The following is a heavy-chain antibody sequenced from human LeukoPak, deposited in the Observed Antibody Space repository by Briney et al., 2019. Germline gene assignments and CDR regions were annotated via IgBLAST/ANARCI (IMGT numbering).Heavy chain of an antibody. D-gene: IGHD1-7*01. CDR3: ARVLRWNYVEDVFDI. Sequence: ASVKVSCKASGYTFTGYYIDWVRQAPGQGLEWMGWITPNSGGTKYGQRFQGRVTMTRDTSISTAYMEPSSLRSDDTAVYYCARVLRWNYVEDVFDIWGQGTMVTVSS. CDR2: ITPNSGGT. CDR1: GYTFTGYY. V-gene: IGHV1-2*02. J-gene: IGHJ3*02.